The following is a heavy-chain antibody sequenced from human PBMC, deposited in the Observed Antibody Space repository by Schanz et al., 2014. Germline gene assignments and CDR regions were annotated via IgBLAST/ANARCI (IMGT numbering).Heavy chain of an antibody. J-gene: IGHJ4*02. CDR1: GYTLSAYS. V-gene: IGHV1-46*01. CDR3: ARGRGFYDY. CDR2: VNPSVRGT. D-gene: IGHD3-10*01. Sequence: QVQLVQSGPEVEKPGASVKVSCKASGYTLSAYSLHWVRQAPGQGLEWMGIVNPSVRGTHFAREFQGRVTMTRNTSISTAYMELSSLTSEDTAVHYCARGRGFYDYWGQGTLVIVSS.